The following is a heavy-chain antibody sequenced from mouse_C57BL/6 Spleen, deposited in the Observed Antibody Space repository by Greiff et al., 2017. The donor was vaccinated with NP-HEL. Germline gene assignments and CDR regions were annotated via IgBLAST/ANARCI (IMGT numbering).Heavy chain of an antibody. J-gene: IGHJ3*01. D-gene: IGHD2-2*01. V-gene: IGHV1-7*01. CDR2: INPSSGYT. CDR3: ARGGYDETWFAY. CDR1: GYTFTSYW. Sequence: QVQLQQSGAELAKPGASVKLSCKASGYTFTSYWMHWVKQRPGQGLEWIGYINPSSGYTKYNQKFKAKATLTADKYSSTAYMQLSSLTYEDSAVYYCARGGYDETWFAYWGQGTLVTVSA.